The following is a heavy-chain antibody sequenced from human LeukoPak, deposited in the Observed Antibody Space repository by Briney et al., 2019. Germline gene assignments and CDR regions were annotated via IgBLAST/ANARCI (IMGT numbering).Heavy chain of an antibody. CDR3: ARDPGHSNYINDY. V-gene: IGHV3-74*01. CDR1: GFTFSNYW. Sequence: GGSLRLSCAASGFTFSNYWMHWVRQSPGKGLVWVSRISSDGTNTNYADSVKGRFTISRDNAENTLYLQITSLRAEDTAVYYCARDPGHSNYINDYWGQGTLVTVSS. J-gene: IGHJ4*02. CDR2: ISSDGTNT. D-gene: IGHD4-11*01.